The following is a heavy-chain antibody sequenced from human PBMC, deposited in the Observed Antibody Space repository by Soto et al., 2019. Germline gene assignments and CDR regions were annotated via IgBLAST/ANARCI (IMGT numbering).Heavy chain of an antibody. J-gene: IGHJ4*02. V-gene: IGHV4-30-2*01. Sequence: SETLSLTCAVSGGSISSGGYSWSWIRQPPGKGLEWIGYIYHSGSTYYNPSLKSGVTISVDRSKNQFSLKLSSVTAADTAVYYCARGVVVVPAATYYFDYWGQGTLVTVSS. D-gene: IGHD2-2*01. CDR1: GGSISSGGYS. CDR2: IYHSGST. CDR3: ARGVVVVPAATYYFDY.